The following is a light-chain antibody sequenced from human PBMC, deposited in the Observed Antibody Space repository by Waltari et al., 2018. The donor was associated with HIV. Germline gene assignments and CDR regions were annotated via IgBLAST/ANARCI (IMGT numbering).Light chain of an antibody. CDR3: SSYTSSSTLV. Sequence: QPALTQPASVSGSPGQSITISCTGTSSDVGGYKYVSWYQQHPGKAPKLIIYEVSNRFSGSKSGNTASLTISGLQAEDEADYYCSSYTSSSTLVFGGGTKLTVL. J-gene: IGLJ3*02. CDR2: EVS. V-gene: IGLV2-14*01. CDR1: SSDVGGYKY.